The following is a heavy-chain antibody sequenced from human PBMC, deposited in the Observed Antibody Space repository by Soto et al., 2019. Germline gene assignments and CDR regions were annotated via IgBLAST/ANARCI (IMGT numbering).Heavy chain of an antibody. CDR2: ISYDGSNK. J-gene: IGHJ4*02. CDR3: ARDYCSGGSCYFSYYFDY. D-gene: IGHD2-15*01. V-gene: IGHV3-30-3*01. Sequence: GGSLRLSCAASGFTFSSYAMHWVRQAPGKGLEWVAVISYDGSNKYYADSVKGRFTISRDNSKNTLYLQMNSLRAEDTAVYYCARDYCSGGSCYFSYYFDYWRQGTLVTVSS. CDR1: GFTFSSYA.